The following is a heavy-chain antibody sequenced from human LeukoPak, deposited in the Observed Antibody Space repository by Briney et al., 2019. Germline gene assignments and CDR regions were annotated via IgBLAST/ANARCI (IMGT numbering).Heavy chain of an antibody. D-gene: IGHD5-24*01. CDR2: IYTSGST. V-gene: IGHV4-61*02. Sequence: RQPAGXGXEWIGLIYTSGSTNYNPSLKSRVIISVDTSKNQFSLSLSSVTAADTAVYYCARDRTGWLQADYWGPGTLVTVSS. J-gene: IGHJ4*02. CDR3: ARDRTGWLQADY.